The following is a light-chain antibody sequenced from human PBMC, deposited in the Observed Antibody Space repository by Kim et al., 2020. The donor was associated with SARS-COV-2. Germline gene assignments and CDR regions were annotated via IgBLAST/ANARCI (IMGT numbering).Light chain of an antibody. V-gene: IGKV1-16*01. CDR3: QQYYSYPYT. Sequence: AAVGDRVPFTGRASQGINNYLAWFQQKPGKAPKSLIGAASSLQSGVPSRFSGRGSGTVFTLTIGSLQPEDSATYFCQQYYSYPYTFGQGTKVDIK. CDR1: QGINNY. CDR2: AAS. J-gene: IGKJ2*01.